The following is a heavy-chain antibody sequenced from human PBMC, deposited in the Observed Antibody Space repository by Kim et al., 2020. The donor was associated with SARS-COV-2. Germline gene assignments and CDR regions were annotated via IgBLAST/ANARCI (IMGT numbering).Heavy chain of an antibody. CDR3: AKGPGIKADFDY. V-gene: IGHV3-30*02. D-gene: IGHD6-13*01. J-gene: IGHJ4*02. Sequence: YHADSVKGRFTISRDNSKNTLYLQTTGLKAEDRAVYYCAKGPGIKADFDYWGQGTLVTVSS.